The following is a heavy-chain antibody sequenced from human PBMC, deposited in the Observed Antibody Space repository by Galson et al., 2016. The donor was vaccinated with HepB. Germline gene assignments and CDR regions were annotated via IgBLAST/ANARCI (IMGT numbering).Heavy chain of an antibody. CDR3: ARYLESGGDFES. V-gene: IGHV1-2*02. J-gene: IGHJ4*01. D-gene: IGHD2-15*01. CDR2: ISPNSGGT. Sequence: SVKVSCKASGYSFTDYYMHWVRQAPGQGLEWMGWISPNSGGTNYAQKFKGRVTMTRDTSIRTAYMELRRLESADTAVYFCARYLESGGDFESWGHGTLVTVSS. CDR1: GYSFTDYY.